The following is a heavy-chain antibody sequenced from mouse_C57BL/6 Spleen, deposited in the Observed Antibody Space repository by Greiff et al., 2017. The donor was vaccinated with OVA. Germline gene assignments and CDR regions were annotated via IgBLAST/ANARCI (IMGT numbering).Heavy chain of an antibody. CDR1: GYTFTSYW. CDR3: TRPITTVVAPFDY. D-gene: IGHD1-1*01. J-gene: IGHJ2*01. CDR2: IYPGNSDT. V-gene: IGHV1-5*01. Sequence: VQLKQSGTVLARPGASVKMSCKTSGYTFTSYWMHWVKQRPGQGLEWIGAIYPGNSDTSYNQKFKGKAKLTAVTSASTAYMELSSLTNEDSAVYYCTRPITTVVAPFDYWGQGTTLTVSS.